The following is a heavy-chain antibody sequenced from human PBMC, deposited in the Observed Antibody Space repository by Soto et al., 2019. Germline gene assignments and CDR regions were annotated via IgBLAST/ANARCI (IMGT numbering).Heavy chain of an antibody. D-gene: IGHD5-12*01. V-gene: IGHV1-69*06. CDR1: GGTFSSYA. Sequence: QVQLVQSGAEVKKPGSSVKVSCKASGGTFSSYAISWVRPAPGQGLEWMGGLIPIFGTANYAQKLQGRVTITADKSMSTAYMELSSLISEDTAVYYCATRVQWLRFSGMDVWGQGTTVTVSS. CDR3: ATRVQWLRFSGMDV. J-gene: IGHJ6*02. CDR2: LIPIFGTA.